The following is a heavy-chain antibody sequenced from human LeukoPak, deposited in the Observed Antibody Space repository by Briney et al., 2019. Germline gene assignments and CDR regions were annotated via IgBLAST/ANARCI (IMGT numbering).Heavy chain of an antibody. CDR1: GFTFSSCS. D-gene: IGHD3-9*01. Sequence: GGSLRLSCAASGFTFSSCSMNWVRQAPGKGLEWVSYISSGSSSIYYADSVKGRFTISRDNAENSLYLQMNSLRDEDMAVYYCARGRATGRSGGDYWGQGTLVTVSS. V-gene: IGHV3-48*02. CDR2: ISSGSSSI. J-gene: IGHJ4*02. CDR3: ARGRATGRSGGDY.